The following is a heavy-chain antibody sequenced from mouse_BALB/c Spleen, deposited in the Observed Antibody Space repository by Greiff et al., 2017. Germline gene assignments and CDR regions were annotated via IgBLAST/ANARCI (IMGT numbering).Heavy chain of an antibody. CDR1: GYTFTSYW. J-gene: IGHJ3*01. Sequence: VQLQQPGAELVRPGASVKLSCKASGYTFTSYWMHWVKQRPGQGLEWIGYINPSTGYTEYNQKFKDKATLTADKSSSTAYMQLSSLTSEDSAVYYCARDDGYYGFAYWGQGTLVTVSA. CDR2: INPSTGYT. D-gene: IGHD2-3*01. V-gene: IGHV1-7*01. CDR3: ARDDGYYGFAY.